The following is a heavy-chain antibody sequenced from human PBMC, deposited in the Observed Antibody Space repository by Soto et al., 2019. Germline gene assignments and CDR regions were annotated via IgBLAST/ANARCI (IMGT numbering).Heavy chain of an antibody. Sequence: GALRLSCAASGFTFSSDAMSWVRQSPGKGLKWISSISGSGTSTYYADSVKGRFTISRDNSKNTMYLQMNSLRAEDTALYFCAKENTPDYGDYVDYWGQGTLVTVSS. CDR3: AKENTPDYGDYVDY. V-gene: IGHV3-23*01. J-gene: IGHJ4*02. CDR2: ISGSGTST. CDR1: GFTFSSDA. D-gene: IGHD4-17*01.